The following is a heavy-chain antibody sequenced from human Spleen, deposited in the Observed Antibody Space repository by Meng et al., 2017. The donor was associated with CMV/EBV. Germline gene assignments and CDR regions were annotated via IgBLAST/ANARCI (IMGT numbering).Heavy chain of an antibody. CDR1: GYTFTSYG. V-gene: IGHV1-18*01. Sequence: ASVKVSCKASGYTFTSYGITWVRQAPGQGLEWLGRISAYNGNTDYAQKVQGRVTMTTDTSTRTAYMELRRLRSDDTAVYYCTRLWSTGGFDPWGQGTLVTVSS. J-gene: IGHJ5*02. CDR2: ISAYNGNT. D-gene: IGHD2-2*01. CDR3: TRLWSTGGFDP.